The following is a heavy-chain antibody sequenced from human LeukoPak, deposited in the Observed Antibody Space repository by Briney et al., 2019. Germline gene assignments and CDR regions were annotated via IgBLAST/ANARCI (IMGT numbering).Heavy chain of an antibody. J-gene: IGHJ4*02. Sequence: ASVKVSCKASGYTFTSYGISWVRQAPGQGLEWMGWINPNSGGTNYAQKFQGRVTMTRDTSISTAYMELSRLRSDDTAVYYCARDRYCTNGVCPDDWGQGTLVTVSS. CDR3: ARDRYCTNGVCPDD. CDR1: GYTFTSYG. V-gene: IGHV1-2*02. D-gene: IGHD2-8*01. CDR2: INPNSGGT.